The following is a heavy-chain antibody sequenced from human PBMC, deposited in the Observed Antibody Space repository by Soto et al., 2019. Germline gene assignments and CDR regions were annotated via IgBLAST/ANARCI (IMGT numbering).Heavy chain of an antibody. Sequence: PSETLSLTCAVYGGSFSGYYWSWIRQPPGKGLEWIGEINHSGSTNYNPSLKSRVTISVDTSKNQFSLKLSSVTAADTAVYYCAGTFLGYCSSTSCNKQNNWFAPGGQETLFTVSS. CDR1: GGSFSGYY. V-gene: IGHV4-34*01. CDR2: INHSGST. J-gene: IGHJ5*02. D-gene: IGHD2-2*02. CDR3: AGTFLGYCSSTSCNKQNNWFAP.